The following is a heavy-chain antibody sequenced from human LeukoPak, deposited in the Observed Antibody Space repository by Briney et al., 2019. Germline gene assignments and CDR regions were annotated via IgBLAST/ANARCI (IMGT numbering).Heavy chain of an antibody. CDR2: ISSGRSNI. CDR3: ARDAKIQRHFDY. Sequence: GGSLRLSCAASGFTISSYTMNWVRQAPGQGLEWVSSISSGRSNIYYADSVKGRFTISRDNAQNSLYLQMNSLRAEDTAVYYCARDAKIQRHFDYWGQGTLVTVSS. D-gene: IGHD5-18*01. J-gene: IGHJ4*02. V-gene: IGHV3-21*01. CDR1: GFTISSYT.